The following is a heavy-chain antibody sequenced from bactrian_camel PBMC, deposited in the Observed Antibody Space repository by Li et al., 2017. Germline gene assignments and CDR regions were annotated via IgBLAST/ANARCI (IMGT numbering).Heavy chain of an antibody. CDR3: AATRVSTRGFCPGSTKREVYRA. Sequence: VQLVESGGGSVQTGGSLTLSCVASAPGYTGDTFCMAWFRQVEGKEREGVAAVGSDGTTNYVDSVKGRFTISQDNAKNTLTLQMNSLKPEDTDIYYCAATRVSTRGFCPGSTKREVYRAWGQGTQVTVS. CDR1: APGYTGDTFC. CDR2: VGSDGTT. J-gene: IGHJ6*01. V-gene: IGHV3S53*01. D-gene: IGHD7*01.